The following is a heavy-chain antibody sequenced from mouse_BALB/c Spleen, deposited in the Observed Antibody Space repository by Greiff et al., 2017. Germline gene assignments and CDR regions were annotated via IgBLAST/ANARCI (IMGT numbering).Heavy chain of an antibody. Sequence: QVTLKVSGPGILQPSQTLSLTCSFSGFSLSTSGMGVSWIRQPSGKGLEWLAHIYWDDDKRYNPSLKSRLTISKDTSRNQVFLKITSVDTADTATYYCARRAPIYYGNGAMDYWGQGTSVTVSS. CDR2: IYWDDDK. J-gene: IGHJ4*01. V-gene: IGHV8-12*01. CDR1: GFSLSTSGMG. CDR3: ARRAPIYYGNGAMDY. D-gene: IGHD2-1*01.